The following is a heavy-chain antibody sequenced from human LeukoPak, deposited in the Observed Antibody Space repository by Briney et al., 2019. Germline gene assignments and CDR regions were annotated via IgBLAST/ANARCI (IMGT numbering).Heavy chain of an antibody. Sequence: RPGGSLRLSCAASGFTFDDYGMSWVRQAPGKGLEWVSGINWNGGSTGYADSVKGRFTISRDNAKNSLYLQMNSLRAEDAAVYYCARGKQRHCSSSSCYTESDYWGQGILVTVSS. V-gene: IGHV3-20*04. D-gene: IGHD2-2*02. J-gene: IGHJ4*02. CDR3: ARGKQRHCSSSSCYTESDY. CDR1: GFTFDDYG. CDR2: INWNGGST.